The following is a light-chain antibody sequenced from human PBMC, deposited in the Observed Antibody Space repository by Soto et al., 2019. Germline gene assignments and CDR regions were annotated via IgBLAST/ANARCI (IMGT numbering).Light chain of an antibody. Sequence: QSVLTQPPSASGTPGQRVTISCSGSSSNIGSKIVNWYQQLPGTAPKVLIYSNNQRPSGVPDRFSGSKSGTSASLTISGLQAEDEADYYCCSYAGSSFYVFGTGTKVTVL. J-gene: IGLJ1*01. V-gene: IGLV1-44*01. CDR2: SNN. CDR1: SSNIGSKI. CDR3: CSYAGSSFYV.